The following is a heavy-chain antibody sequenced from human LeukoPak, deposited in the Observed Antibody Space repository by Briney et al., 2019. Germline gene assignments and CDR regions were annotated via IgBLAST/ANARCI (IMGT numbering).Heavy chain of an antibody. D-gene: IGHD3-10*01. CDR3: ARDRWGYQLFGM. Sequence: SETLSLTCTVSGGSISSYYWSWIRQPPGKGLEWIGYIYYSGSTNYNPSLKSRVTISVDTSKNQFSLKLSSVTAADTAVYYCARDRWGYQLFGMWGQGTLVTVSS. J-gene: IGHJ4*02. CDR2: IYYSGST. V-gene: IGHV4-59*01. CDR1: GGSISSYY.